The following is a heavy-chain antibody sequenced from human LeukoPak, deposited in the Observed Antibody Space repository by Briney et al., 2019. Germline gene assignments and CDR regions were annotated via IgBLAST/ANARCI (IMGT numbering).Heavy chain of an antibody. CDR2: IYTSGST. D-gene: IGHD3-22*01. CDR3: ARDAEFYYYDSSGYRPRGVYFDY. J-gene: IGHJ4*02. CDR1: GGSISSYY. V-gene: IGHV4-4*07. Sequence: SETLSLTCTVSGGSISSYYWSWIRQPAGKGLEWIGRIYTSGSTNYNPSLKSRATISVDKSKNQFSLKLSSVTAADTAVYYCARDAEFYYYDSSGYRPRGVYFDYWGQGTLVTVSS.